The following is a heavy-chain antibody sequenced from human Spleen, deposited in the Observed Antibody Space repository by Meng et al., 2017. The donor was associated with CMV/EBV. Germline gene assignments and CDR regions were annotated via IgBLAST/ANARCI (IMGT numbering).Heavy chain of an antibody. CDR2: IYYSGST. V-gene: IGHV4-59*12. D-gene: IGHD3-22*01. CDR3: AREPTYYYDSSGEV. CDR1: GGSISSYY. J-gene: IGHJ4*02. Sequence: GSLRLSCTVSGGSISSYYWSWIRQPPGKGLEWIGYIYYSGSTNYNPSLKSRVTISVDTSKNQFSLKLSSVTAADTAVYYCAREPTYYYDSSGEVWGQGTLVTVSS.